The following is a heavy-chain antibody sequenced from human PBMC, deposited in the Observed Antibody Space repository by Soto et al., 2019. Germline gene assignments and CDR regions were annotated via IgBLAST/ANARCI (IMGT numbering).Heavy chain of an antibody. CDR1: GGSISGSY. D-gene: IGHD4-17*01. CDR3: ARDSRSTVTMFDY. J-gene: IGHJ4*02. Sequence: QGQLQESGPGLVKPSETLSLTCTVSGGSISGSYWSWIRQPTGKGMEWIGYIYYSGSTNYNPSLKSRVTISVDTSKNQFSLKLSSVPAADTAVYYCARDSRSTVTMFDYWGQGTLVTVSS. V-gene: IGHV4-59*01. CDR2: IYYSGST.